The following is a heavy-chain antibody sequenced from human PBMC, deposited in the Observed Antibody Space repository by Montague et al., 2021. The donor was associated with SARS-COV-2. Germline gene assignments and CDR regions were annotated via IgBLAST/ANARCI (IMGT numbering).Heavy chain of an antibody. V-gene: IGHV4-4*02. J-gene: IGHJ5*02. CDR3: ARLGVVPSPRTFDP. CDR1: GASISSNNW. CDR2: TYHSGST. Sequence: SETLSLTCEVSGASISSNNWWIWVRQSPGKGLEWIGETYHSGSTNYNPSLRGRVTISVDKSKNQFSLEVNSVSAADTAVYYCARLGVVPSPRTFDPWGQGTLVTVSS. D-gene: IGHD3-10*01.